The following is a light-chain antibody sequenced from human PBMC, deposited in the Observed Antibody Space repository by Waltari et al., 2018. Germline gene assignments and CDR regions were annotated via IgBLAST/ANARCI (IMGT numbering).Light chain of an antibody. CDR3: HQYYSSPCT. CDR2: WAS. J-gene: IGKJ1*01. CDR1: QSVLYSSNNKNC. V-gene: IGKV4-1*01. Sequence: DIVMTQSPDSLAVSLGERATINCQSSQSVLYSSNNKNCLAWYQQKPGQPPKLLIYWASTRESGVPDRFSGSGSGTDFTLTISSLQAEDVAVYYCHQYYSSPCTFGQGTKVEI.